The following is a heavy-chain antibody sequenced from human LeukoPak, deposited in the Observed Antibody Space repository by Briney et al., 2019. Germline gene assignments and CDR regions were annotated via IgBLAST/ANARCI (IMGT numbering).Heavy chain of an antibody. CDR1: GYTFTSYG. CDR3: ARDQTWGIVVVRDAFDI. CDR2: ISAYNGNT. J-gene: IGHJ3*02. Sequence: ASVKVSCKASGYTFTSYGISWVRQAPGQGLEWMGWISAYNGNTNYAQKLRGRVTMTTDTSTSTAYMELRSLRSDDTAVYYCARDQTWGIVVVRDAFDIWGQGTMVTVSS. D-gene: IGHD3-22*01. V-gene: IGHV1-18*01.